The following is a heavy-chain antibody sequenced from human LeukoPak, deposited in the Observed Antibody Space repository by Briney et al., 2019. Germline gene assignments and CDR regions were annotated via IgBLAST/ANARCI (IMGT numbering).Heavy chain of an antibody. D-gene: IGHD2-15*01. CDR3: ARVRGSSFDY. Sequence: GGSLRLSCAASGFTFSSYSMNWVRQAAGKGLEWVSSISSSSSYIYYADSVQGRFTISRDNAKNSLYLQMNRRRAEDTAVYYCARVRGSSFDYWGQGTLVTVSS. J-gene: IGHJ4*02. CDR1: GFTFSSYS. V-gene: IGHV3-21*01. CDR2: ISSSSSYI.